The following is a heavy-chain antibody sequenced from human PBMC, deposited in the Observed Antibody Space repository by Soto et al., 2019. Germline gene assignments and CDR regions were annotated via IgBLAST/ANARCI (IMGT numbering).Heavy chain of an antibody. V-gene: IGHV4-34*01. Sequence: QVQLQQWGAGLLKPSETLSLTCAVYGGSFSGYYWSWIRQPPGKGLEWIGEINHSGSTNYNPSLKSRVTISVDTSKNQFSLKLSSVTAADTAVYYCARRGWARIAARPLGRYFDLWGRGTLVTVSS. J-gene: IGHJ2*01. CDR3: ARRGWARIAARPLGRYFDL. CDR2: INHSGST. CDR1: GGSFSGYY. D-gene: IGHD6-6*01.